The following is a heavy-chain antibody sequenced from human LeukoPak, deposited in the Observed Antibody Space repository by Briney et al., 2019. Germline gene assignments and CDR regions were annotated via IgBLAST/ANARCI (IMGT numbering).Heavy chain of an antibody. Sequence: PSETLSLTCAVSGGSFSGYYWSWIRQPPGKGLEWIGEINHSGSTNYNPSLKSRVTISVDTSKNQFSLKLSSVTAADTAVYYCARGPFALYGSGSYYRIWGQGTLVTVSS. CDR3: ARGPFALYGSGSYYRI. D-gene: IGHD3-10*01. CDR1: GGSFSGYY. CDR2: INHSGST. V-gene: IGHV4-34*01. J-gene: IGHJ4*02.